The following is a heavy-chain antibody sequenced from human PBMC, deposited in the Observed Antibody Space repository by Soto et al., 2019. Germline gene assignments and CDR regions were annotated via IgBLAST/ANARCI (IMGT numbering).Heavy chain of an antibody. J-gene: IGHJ5*02. V-gene: IGHV1-18*01. CDR3: GGGLGYCRSGSCYREWFDP. CDR1: GYTFTTHG. Sequence: QVQLVQSGAEVKKPGASVKVSCKASGYTFTTHGISWVRQVPGQGLEWMGWVRGDNGHTNYAQSLQGRVTMTTDTSRNTACRELRSVRSGDTAVYYCGGGLGYCRSGSCYREWFDPWGQGTVVTVSS. CDR2: VRGDNGHT. D-gene: IGHD2-15*01.